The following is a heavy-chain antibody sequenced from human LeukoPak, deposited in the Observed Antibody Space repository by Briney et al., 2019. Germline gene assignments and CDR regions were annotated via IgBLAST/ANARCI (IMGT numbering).Heavy chain of an antibody. J-gene: IGHJ4*02. Sequence: GGSLRLSCAATGFTFRSYAMSWVRQAPGKGLVWVSRINSDGSTTSYADSVMGRFTISRDNAKNTLYLQMNSLRAEDTAVYYCARVIYSGWEGELSDWGQGTLVTVSS. D-gene: IGHD6-19*01. V-gene: IGHV3-74*01. CDR3: ARVIYSGWEGELSD. CDR2: INSDGSTT. CDR1: GFTFRSYA.